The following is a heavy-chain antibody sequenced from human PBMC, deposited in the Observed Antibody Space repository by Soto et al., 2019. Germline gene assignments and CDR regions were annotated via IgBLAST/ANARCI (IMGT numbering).Heavy chain of an antibody. V-gene: IGHV4-39*01. Sequence: QLQLQESGPGLVKPSETLSLTCTVSGGSISSSSYYWGWIRQPPGKGLEWIGSIYYSGSTYYNPSLKSRVTISVDTSTNQCSLQLSSVTAADTAVYYGARRVTKMVARSYYYYGMDVWGQGTTVTVSS. CDR2: IYYSGST. CDR3: ARRVTKMVARSYYYYGMDV. CDR1: GGSISSSSYY. D-gene: IGHD2-15*01. J-gene: IGHJ6*02.